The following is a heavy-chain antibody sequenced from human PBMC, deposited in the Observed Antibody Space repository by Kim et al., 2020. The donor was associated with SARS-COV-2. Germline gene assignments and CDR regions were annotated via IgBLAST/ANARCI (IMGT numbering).Heavy chain of an antibody. V-gene: IGHV4-59*01. Sequence: SETLSLTCTVSGGSISSYYWSWIRQPPGKGLEWIGYIYYSGSTNYNPSLKSRVTISVDTSKNQFSLKLSSVTAADTAVYYCARDGGTTGDYYFDHWGQGTLVTVSS. CDR2: IYYSGST. J-gene: IGHJ5*02. D-gene: IGHD4-17*01. CDR3: ARDGGTTGDYYFDH. CDR1: GGSISSYY.